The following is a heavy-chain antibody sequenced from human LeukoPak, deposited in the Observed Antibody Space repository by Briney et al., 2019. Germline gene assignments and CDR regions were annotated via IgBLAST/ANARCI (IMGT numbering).Heavy chain of an antibody. CDR3: ARGHRDYDILTGYYYNY. V-gene: IGHV4-34*01. CDR1: GGSFSGYY. Sequence: SETLSLTCAAYGGSFSGYYWSWIRQPPGKGLEWIGEINHSGSTNYNPSLKSRVTISGDTSKNQFSLKLSSVTAADTAVYYCARGHRDYDILTGYYYNYWGQGTLVTVSS. J-gene: IGHJ4*02. CDR2: INHSGST. D-gene: IGHD3-9*01.